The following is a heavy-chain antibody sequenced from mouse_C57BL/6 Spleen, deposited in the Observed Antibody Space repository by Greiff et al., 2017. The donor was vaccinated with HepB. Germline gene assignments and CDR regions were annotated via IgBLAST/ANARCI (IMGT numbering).Heavy chain of an antibody. J-gene: IGHJ1*03. V-gene: IGHV1-52*01. D-gene: IGHD1-1*01. Sequence: QVQLQQPGAELVRPGSSVKLSCKASGYTFTSYWMHWVKQRPIQGLEWIGNIDPSDSETHYNQKFKDKATLTVDKSSSTAYMQLSSLTSEASAVYYCAREGLTTVVATRYFDVWGTGTTVTVSS. CDR3: AREGLTTVVATRYFDV. CDR2: IDPSDSET. CDR1: GYTFTSYW.